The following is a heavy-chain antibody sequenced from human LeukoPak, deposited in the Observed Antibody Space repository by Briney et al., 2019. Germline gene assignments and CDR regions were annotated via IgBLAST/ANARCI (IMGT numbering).Heavy chain of an antibody. D-gene: IGHD1-26*01. CDR1: GGSISSSSYY. Sequence: SETLSLTCTVSGGSISSSSYYWGWIRQPPGKGLEWIGTIYYSGRMYYNPSLKSRVTISVDTSKNQFYLELISVTAADTAVYYCARQGSGSSYYYYTFPYWGQGTLVTVSS. V-gene: IGHV4-39*01. J-gene: IGHJ4*02. CDR2: IYYSGRM. CDR3: ARQGSGSSYYYYTFPY.